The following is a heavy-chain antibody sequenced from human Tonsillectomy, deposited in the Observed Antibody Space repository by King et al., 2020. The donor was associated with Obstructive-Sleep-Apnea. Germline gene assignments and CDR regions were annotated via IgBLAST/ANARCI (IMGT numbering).Heavy chain of an antibody. V-gene: IGHV4-38-2*02. CDR3: ARDRDVYYYDTSGAKYGMDV. J-gene: IGHJ6*02. CDR2: IHHSGST. CDR1: GYSISGGYY. D-gene: IGHD3-22*01. Sequence: VQLQESGPGLLKPSETLSLTCTVSGYSISGGYYWGWIRQPPGKGLEWIGSIHHSGSTNYKPSLKSRVTIPIDTSKNQFSLRLSSVTAADTAVYYCARDRDVYYYDTSGAKYGMDVWGQGTTVTVSS.